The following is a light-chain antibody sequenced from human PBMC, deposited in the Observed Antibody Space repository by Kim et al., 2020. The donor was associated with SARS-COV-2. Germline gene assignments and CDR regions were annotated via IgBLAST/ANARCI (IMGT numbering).Light chain of an antibody. CDR1: SLRSYY. V-gene: IGLV3-19*01. CDR3: NSWDSSDNHRHV. J-gene: IGLJ1*01. Sequence: SSELTQDPAVPVALGQTVRITCQGDSLRSYYASWYQQKPGQAPLLVIYANANRPSGIPDRSSGSRSGNTASLTITGAQAEDEADYYCNSWDSSDNHRHV. CDR2: ANA.